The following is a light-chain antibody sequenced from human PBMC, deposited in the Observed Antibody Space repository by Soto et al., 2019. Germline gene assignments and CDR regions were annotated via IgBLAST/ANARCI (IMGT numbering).Light chain of an antibody. J-gene: IGLJ1*01. CDR2: DVS. V-gene: IGLV2-11*01. CDR3: CPYAGSYTPYV. Sequence: SVLTQPRSVSGSPGQSVTISCTGTSSDVGGYNYVSWYQQHPGKAPKLMIYDVSKRPSGVPDRFSGSKSGNTASLTISGLQAEDEADYYCCPYAGSYTPYVFGTGTKVTVL. CDR1: SSDVGGYNY.